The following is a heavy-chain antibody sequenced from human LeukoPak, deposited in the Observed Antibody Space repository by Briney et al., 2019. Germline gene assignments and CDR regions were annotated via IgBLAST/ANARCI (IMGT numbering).Heavy chain of an antibody. CDR3: ATVGVGATTVVVARGDAFDI. Sequence: ASVKVSCKVSGYTLTELSMHWVLQAPGKGLEWMGGFDPEDGETIYAQKFQGRVTMTEDTSTDTAYMELSSLTSEDTAVYYCATVGVGATTVVVARGDAFDIWGQGTMVTVSS. V-gene: IGHV1-24*01. CDR1: GYTLTELS. D-gene: IGHD1-26*01. J-gene: IGHJ3*02. CDR2: FDPEDGET.